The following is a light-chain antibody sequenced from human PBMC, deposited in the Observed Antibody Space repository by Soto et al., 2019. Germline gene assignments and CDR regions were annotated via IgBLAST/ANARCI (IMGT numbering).Light chain of an antibody. CDR2: DAS. Sequence: DIVLTQSPATLSLSPGEKATLSCRASQSVGSSLAWYQQRPGQAPRLLIYDASNRATGIPDRFSGSGSGTDFTLTISSLEPGDFAVYYCQQRSNWPPMYTFGQGTKLEIK. V-gene: IGKV3-11*01. J-gene: IGKJ2*01. CDR3: QQRSNWPPMYT. CDR1: QSVGSS.